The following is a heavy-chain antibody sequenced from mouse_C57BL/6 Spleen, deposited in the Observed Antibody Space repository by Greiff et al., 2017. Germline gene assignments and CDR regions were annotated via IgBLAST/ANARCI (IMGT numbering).Heavy chain of an antibody. V-gene: IGHV3-6*01. J-gene: IGHJ4*01. CDR2: ISYDGSN. CDR3: ASVLNIYYDYGDYAMDY. D-gene: IGHD2-4*01. CDR1: GYSITSGYY. Sequence: ESGPGLVKPSQSLSLTCSVTGYSITSGYYWNWIRQFPGNKLEWMGYISYDGSNNYNPSLKNLTSITRNTSKNQFFLKLNSVTTEDTATYYCASVLNIYYDYGDYAMDYWGQGTSVTVSS.